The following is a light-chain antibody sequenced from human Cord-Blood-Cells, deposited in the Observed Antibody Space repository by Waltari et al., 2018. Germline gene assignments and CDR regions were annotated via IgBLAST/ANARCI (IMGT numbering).Light chain of an antibody. V-gene: IGKV1-27*01. CDR2: AAS. CDR1: QGISNY. J-gene: IGKJ1*01. CDR3: QKYNSAPTWT. Sequence: DIQMTQSPSSLSASVGDRVTITCRASQGISNYLAWYQQKPGKFPKLLIYAASTLQSGVPSRFSGSGSGTDFTLTISSLQPEDVATYYCQKYNSAPTWTFGQGTKVEIK.